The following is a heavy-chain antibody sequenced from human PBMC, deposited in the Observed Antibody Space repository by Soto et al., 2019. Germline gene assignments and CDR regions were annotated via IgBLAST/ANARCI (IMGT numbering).Heavy chain of an antibody. CDR2: IIPIFGTA. Sequence: ASVKVSCKASGGTFSSYALRWVRQAPGQGLEWMGGIIPIFGTANYAQKFQGRVTITADESTSTAYMELSSLRSEDTAVYYCAREGYSTQYYYGMDVWGQGTTVTVSS. J-gene: IGHJ6*02. CDR1: GGTFSSYA. V-gene: IGHV1-69*13. CDR3: AREGYSTQYYYGMDV. D-gene: IGHD6-13*01.